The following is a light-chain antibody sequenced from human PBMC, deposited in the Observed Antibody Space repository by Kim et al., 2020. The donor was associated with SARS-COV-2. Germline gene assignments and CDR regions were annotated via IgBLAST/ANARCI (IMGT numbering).Light chain of an antibody. J-gene: IGKJ4*01. CDR1: QSVNSD. Sequence: LSLCQGRRATLSCRASQSVNSDLVWYQQKPGQYPRLLIYDASNRATGIPARFSGSGFRTDFTLTISSLEPEDSAVYYCQQRTNPLTFGGGTKLEI. CDR2: DAS. CDR3: QQRTNPLT. V-gene: IGKV3-11*01.